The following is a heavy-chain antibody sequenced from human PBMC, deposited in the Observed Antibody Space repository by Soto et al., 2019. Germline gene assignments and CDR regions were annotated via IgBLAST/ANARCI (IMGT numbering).Heavy chain of an antibody. CDR3: ASLPEECCGSCFLDY. V-gene: IGHV3-30*03. J-gene: IGHJ4*02. CDR1: GFTFNSYG. D-gene: IGHD2-15*01. Sequence: QVQLVESGGGVVQPGRSLRLSCAASGFTFNSYGMHWVRQAPGKGLEWVAVIAYHGSNKYYADSVKGRFTISRDNSKNTLQLQMNRLRDDDAAAYYCASLPEECCGSCFLDYWGQGTLVTVSS. CDR2: IAYHGSNK.